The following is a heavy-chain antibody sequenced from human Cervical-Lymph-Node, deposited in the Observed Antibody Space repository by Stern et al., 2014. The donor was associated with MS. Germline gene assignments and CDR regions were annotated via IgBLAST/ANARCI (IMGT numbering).Heavy chain of an antibody. D-gene: IGHD5-12*01. CDR3: TRDRGYTGYDKPFEH. Sequence: EVQLVESGGGLVQPGGSLRLSCAASGFSFSSYWMHWVRQAPGKGLMWVARINSDGSSTDYADPVEGRFTISRDNAKNTLFLQMNSLGGEDTAVYYCTRDRGYTGYDKPFEHWGLGSVVTVSS. CDR1: GFSFSSYW. J-gene: IGHJ4*02. CDR2: INSDGSST. V-gene: IGHV3-74*01.